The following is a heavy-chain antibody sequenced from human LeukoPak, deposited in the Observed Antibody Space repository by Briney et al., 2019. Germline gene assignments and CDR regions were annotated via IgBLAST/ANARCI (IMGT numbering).Heavy chain of an antibody. CDR2: ISWNSGSI. V-gene: IGHV3-9*01. Sequence: PGGSLRLSCAASGFTFNNYAMSWVRQAPGKGLEWVSGISWNSGSIGYADSVKGRFTISRDNAKNSLYLQMNSLRAEDTALYYCAKGYDYDSSGYLDYWGQGTLVTVSS. J-gene: IGHJ4*02. CDR1: GFTFNNYA. D-gene: IGHD3-22*01. CDR3: AKGYDYDSSGYLDY.